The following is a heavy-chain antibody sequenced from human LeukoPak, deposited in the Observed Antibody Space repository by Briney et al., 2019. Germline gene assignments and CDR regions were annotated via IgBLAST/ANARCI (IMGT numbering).Heavy chain of an antibody. CDR3: ARDNPRGSGNYGPSVYDY. Sequence: GGSLTLSCVASGFTFSDYYMSWLRPAPGKGLEWVSGISASGAYTWYAVFVRGRFTISRDNSKNTVYLEVNSLTADGTAVYYCARDNPRGSGNYGPSVYDYWGQGTLAAVSS. V-gene: IGHV3-23*01. CDR1: GFTFSDYY. CDR2: ISASGAYT. D-gene: IGHD6-19*01. J-gene: IGHJ4*02.